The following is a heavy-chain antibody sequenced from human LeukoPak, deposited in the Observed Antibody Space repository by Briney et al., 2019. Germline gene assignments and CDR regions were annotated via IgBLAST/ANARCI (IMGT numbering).Heavy chain of an antibody. V-gene: IGHV3-74*01. CDR2: INSDGSST. CDR3: ARDRGSYYDSSRGNWYFDL. Sequence: GGSLRLSCAASGFTFSGYAMSWVRQAPGKGLVWVSRINSDGSSTSYADSVKGRFTISRDNAKNTLYLQMNSLRAEDTAVYYCARDRGSYYDSSRGNWYFDLWGRGTLVTVSS. D-gene: IGHD3-22*01. CDR1: GFTFSGYA. J-gene: IGHJ2*01.